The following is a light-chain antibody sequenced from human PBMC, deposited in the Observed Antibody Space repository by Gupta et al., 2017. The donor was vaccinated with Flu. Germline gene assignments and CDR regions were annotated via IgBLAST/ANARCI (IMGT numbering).Light chain of an antibody. J-gene: IGKJ1*01. Sequence: EIVMTQSPATLSVSPGARVSLSCRATQSVSNYLAWFQQKPGQAPRLLIYGASTRDTGVPARFSGSGWGTEFTLSISSRQSEDFAVYYCQEHNHWPLGTFGQGTKVEVK. CDR2: GAS. V-gene: IGKV3-15*01. CDR1: QSVSNY. CDR3: QEHNHWPLGT.